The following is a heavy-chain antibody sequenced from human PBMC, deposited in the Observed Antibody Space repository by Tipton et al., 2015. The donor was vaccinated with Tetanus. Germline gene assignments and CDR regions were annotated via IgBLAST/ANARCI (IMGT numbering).Heavy chain of an antibody. V-gene: IGHV4-34*01. CDR2: INHSGST. J-gene: IGHJ4*02. D-gene: IGHD3-10*01. Sequence: TLSLTCTVSGGSISSYYWSWIRQPPGKGLEWIGEINHSGSTNYNPSLKSRVTISVDTSKNQFSLKLSSVTAADTAVYYCARGRHYYGSGSYYNPPLFDYWGQGTLVTVSS. CDR1: GGSISSYY. CDR3: ARGRHYYGSGSYYNPPLFDY.